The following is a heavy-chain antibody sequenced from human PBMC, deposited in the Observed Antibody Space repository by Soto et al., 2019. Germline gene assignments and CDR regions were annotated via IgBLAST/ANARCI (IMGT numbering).Heavy chain of an antibody. V-gene: IGHV4-31*03. CDR1: GDSISEYY. J-gene: IGHJ4*02. CDR2: IYYSGST. D-gene: IGHD1-20*01. Sequence: SETLSLTCTVSGDSISEYYWSWILQHPGKGLEWIGYIYYSGSTYYNPSLKSRVTISVDTSKNQFSLKLSSVTAADTAVYYCARGHDPIVNYYFDYWGQGTLVTVSS. CDR3: ARGHDPIVNYYFDY.